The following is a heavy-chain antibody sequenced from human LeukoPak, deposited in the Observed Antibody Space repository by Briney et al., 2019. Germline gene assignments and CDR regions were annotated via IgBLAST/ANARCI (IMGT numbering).Heavy chain of an antibody. CDR1: GDSISSYY. V-gene: IGHV4-4*07. J-gene: IGHJ3*02. D-gene: IGHD3-22*01. CDR3: ARDYLRSNYFDTSGYYFVDAFDI. CDR2: IYTSGST. Sequence: PSETLSLTCTVSGDSISSYYWSWIRQPAGKGLEWIGRIYTSGSTNYNPSLKSRVTMSVDTSKNQFSLKLGSVTAADTAVYYCARDYLRSNYFDTSGYYFVDAFDIWGQGTMVTVSS.